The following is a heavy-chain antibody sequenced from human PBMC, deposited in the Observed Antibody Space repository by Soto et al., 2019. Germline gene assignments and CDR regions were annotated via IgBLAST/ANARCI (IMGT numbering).Heavy chain of an antibody. V-gene: IGHV1-46*01. CDR3: ARAVAGLAGDDY. J-gene: IGHJ4*02. CDR2: INPSGGST. D-gene: IGHD6-19*01. Sequence: VASVKVSCKASEYTFTNYYMHWVRQAPGQGLEWMGIINPSGGSTTYAQRFQGRVTMTRDTSTSTVYMELSSLRSDDTAVYYCARAVAGLAGDDYWGQGTLVTVSS. CDR1: EYTFTNYY.